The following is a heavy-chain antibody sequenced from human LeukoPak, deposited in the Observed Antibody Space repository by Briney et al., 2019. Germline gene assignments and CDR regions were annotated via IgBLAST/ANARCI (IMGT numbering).Heavy chain of an antibody. CDR2: INPSGGST. CDR3: ARVGRELTYYYDSSGFDAFDI. Sequence: ASVKVSRKASGYTFTSYYMHWVRQAPGQGLEWMGIINPSGGSTSYAQKFQGRVTMTRDTSTSTVYMELSSLRSEDTAVYYCARVGRELTYYYDSSGFDAFDIWGQGTMVTVSS. V-gene: IGHV1-46*01. J-gene: IGHJ3*02. D-gene: IGHD3-22*01. CDR1: GYTFTSYY.